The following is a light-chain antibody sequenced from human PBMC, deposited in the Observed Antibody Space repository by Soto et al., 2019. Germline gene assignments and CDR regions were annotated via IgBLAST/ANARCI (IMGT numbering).Light chain of an antibody. CDR1: QSVSSN. CDR3: QQYYNWPRT. V-gene: IGKV3-15*01. CDR2: GAS. Sequence: EIVMTQSPATLSVSPGERATLSCRASQSVSSNLAWYQHKPGQAPRLLVYGASTRASGIPDRFSGSGSGTEFTLSISSLQSEDFEVYSCQQYYNWPRTLGQGTKVDIK. J-gene: IGKJ1*01.